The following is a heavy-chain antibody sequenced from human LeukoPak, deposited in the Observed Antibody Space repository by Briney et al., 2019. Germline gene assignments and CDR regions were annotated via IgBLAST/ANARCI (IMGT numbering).Heavy chain of an antibody. V-gene: IGHV1-2*02. D-gene: IGHD4-11*01. J-gene: IGHJ6*03. CDR3: ARGRGLQYYYYYMDV. CDR1: GYTFTGYY. Sequence: GASVKVSCKASGYTFTGYYMHWVRQAPGQGLEWMGWINPNSGGTNYAQKLQGRVTMTTDTSTSTAYMELRSLRSDDTAVYYCARGRGLQYYYYYMDVWGKGTTVTVSS. CDR2: INPNSGGT.